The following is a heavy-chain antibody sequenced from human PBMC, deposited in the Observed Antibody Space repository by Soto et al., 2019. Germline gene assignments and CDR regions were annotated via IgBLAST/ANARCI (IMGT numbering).Heavy chain of an antibody. CDR2: IWYDGSTK. CDR3: ARGSPQQLIRTWAYFYGMAV. Sequence: QVQLVESGGDVVQPGRSLRLSCAASTFTFNSYGMHWVRQAPGRGLEWVALIWYDGSTKYYADSVKGRFTISRDNSNNTIFMQRNTLSGADTAVYYWARGSPQQLIRTWAYFYGMAVWGQGTRVIVSS. CDR1: TFTFNSYG. V-gene: IGHV3-33*01. J-gene: IGHJ6*02. D-gene: IGHD6-13*01.